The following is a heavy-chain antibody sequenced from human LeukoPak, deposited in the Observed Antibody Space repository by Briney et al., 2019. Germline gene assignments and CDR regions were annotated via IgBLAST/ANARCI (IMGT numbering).Heavy chain of an antibody. Sequence: GASVKVSCKASGYTFTGYYMHWVRQAPGQGLEWMGWINPNSGGTNYAQKFQGRVTMTRDTSISTAYMELSRLRSDDTAVYYCAALWFGEFAENFDYWGQGTLVTVSS. CDR3: AALWFGEFAENFDY. V-gene: IGHV1-2*02. J-gene: IGHJ4*02. CDR2: INPNSGGT. D-gene: IGHD3-10*01. CDR1: GYTFTGYY.